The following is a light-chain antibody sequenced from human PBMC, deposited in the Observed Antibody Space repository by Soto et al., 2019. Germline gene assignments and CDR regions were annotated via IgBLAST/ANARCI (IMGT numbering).Light chain of an antibody. J-gene: IGLJ1*01. V-gene: IGLV1-40*01. Sequence: QSVRTQPPSVSCAPGQRVTISCTGSSSNIGAGYDVHWYQQLPGTAPKLLIYGNSNRPSGVPDRFSGSKSGTSASLAITGLQAEDEADYYCQSYDSSLSGSNVFGTGTKVTVL. CDR1: SSNIGAGYD. CDR2: GNS. CDR3: QSYDSSLSGSNV.